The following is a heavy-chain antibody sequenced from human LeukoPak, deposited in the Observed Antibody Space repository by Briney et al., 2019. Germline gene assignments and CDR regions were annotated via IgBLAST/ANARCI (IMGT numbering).Heavy chain of an antibody. CDR2: IRGKPYGETT. CDR1: GFTFPDYL. V-gene: IGHV3-49*04. CDR3: TRAPSGSYLGD. Sequence: GRSLRLSCTASGFTFPDYLMTWVRQAPGKGLEWVGFIRGKPYGETTEYAASVKGRFTISRDESGNVAYLQMNSLKTEDTAVYYCTRAPSGSYLGDWGQGTLVSVSS. J-gene: IGHJ4*02. D-gene: IGHD1-26*01.